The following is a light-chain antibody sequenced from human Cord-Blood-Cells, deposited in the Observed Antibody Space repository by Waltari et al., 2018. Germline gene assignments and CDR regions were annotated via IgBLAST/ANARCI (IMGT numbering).Light chain of an antibody. V-gene: IGKV3-15*01. J-gene: IGKJ1*01. Sequence: EIVMTQSPATLSVSPEERATLSCRASQSVSRNLAWYQQKPGQAPRLLIYGASTRATGIPARFSGSGSGTEFTLTISSLESEDFAVYYCQQYNNWPRTFGQGTKVEIK. CDR2: GAS. CDR1: QSVSRN. CDR3: QQYNNWPRT.